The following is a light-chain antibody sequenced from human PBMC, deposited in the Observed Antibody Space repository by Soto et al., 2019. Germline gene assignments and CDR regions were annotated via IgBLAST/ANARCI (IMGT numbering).Light chain of an antibody. CDR1: SGHSSYI. CDR3: ETWDSNTWV. Sequence: QLVLTQSSSASASLGSSVKLTCTLSSGHSSYIIAWHQQQPGKAPRYLMKLEGSGSHNKGSGVPDRFSGSSSGADRYLTISNLQFEDEADYYCETWDSNTWVFGGGTKLTVL. V-gene: IGLV4-60*02. CDR2: LEGSGSH. J-gene: IGLJ3*02.